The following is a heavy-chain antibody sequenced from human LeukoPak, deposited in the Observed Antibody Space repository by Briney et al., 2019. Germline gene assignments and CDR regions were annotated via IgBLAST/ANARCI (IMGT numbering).Heavy chain of an antibody. CDR2: IYYSGST. D-gene: IGHD6-19*01. CDR1: GGSISSYY. V-gene: IGHV4-59*12. Sequence: SETLSLTCTVSGGSISSYYWSWLRQPPGKGLEWIGYIYYSGSTNYNPSLKSRVTISVDPSKNQFSLKLSSVTAADTAVYYCARGEQLRNHDYWGQGTLVTVSS. J-gene: IGHJ4*02. CDR3: ARGEQLRNHDY.